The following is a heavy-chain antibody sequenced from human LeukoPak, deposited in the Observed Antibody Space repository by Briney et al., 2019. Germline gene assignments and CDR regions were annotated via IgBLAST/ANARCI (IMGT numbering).Heavy chain of an antibody. Sequence: SETLSLTCTVYGGSFSGYYWSWIRQPPGKGLEWIGEINHSGSTNYNPSLKRRVTISVDTSKNQFSLKLSSVTAADTAVYYCAREVAYYYGSGSYYNTLRYFDYWGQGTLVTVSS. J-gene: IGHJ4*02. CDR1: GGSFSGYY. CDR3: AREVAYYYGSGSYYNTLRYFDY. CDR2: INHSGST. D-gene: IGHD3-10*01. V-gene: IGHV4-34*01.